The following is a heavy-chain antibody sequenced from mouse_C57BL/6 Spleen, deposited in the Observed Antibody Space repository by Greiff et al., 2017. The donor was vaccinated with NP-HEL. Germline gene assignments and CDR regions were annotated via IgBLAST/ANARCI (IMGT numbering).Heavy chain of an antibody. Sequence: QVQLQQSGAELVRPGASVTLSCKASGYTFTDYEMHWVKQTPVHGLEWIGAIDPETGGTAYNQKFKGKAILTADKSSSTAYMELRSLTSEDSAVYYCTRRDYDGFDYWGQGTTLTVSS. CDR2: IDPETGGT. J-gene: IGHJ2*01. V-gene: IGHV1-15*01. CDR3: TRRDYDGFDY. D-gene: IGHD2-4*01. CDR1: GYTFTDYE.